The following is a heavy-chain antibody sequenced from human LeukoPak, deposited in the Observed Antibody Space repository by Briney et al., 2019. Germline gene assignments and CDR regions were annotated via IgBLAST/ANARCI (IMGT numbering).Heavy chain of an antibody. D-gene: IGHD4-23*01. CDR2: ISYDGISK. CDR1: GFTFSSYG. J-gene: IGHJ3*01. V-gene: IGHV3-30*12. CDR3: GKDPNGNFIGAFDF. Sequence: PGGSLRLSCAASGFTFSSYGMHWVRQAPGKGLEWLSDISYDGISKNYADSVKGRFTISRDNSKGTLYLQMDSLRVEDTAVYYCGKDPNGNFIGAFDFWGQGTMVTVSS.